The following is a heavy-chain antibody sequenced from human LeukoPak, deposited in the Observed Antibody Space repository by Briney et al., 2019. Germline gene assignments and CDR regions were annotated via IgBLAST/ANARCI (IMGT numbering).Heavy chain of an antibody. Sequence: PSGTLSLTCAVPDYSITSDYYWGWIRQPPGKGLEWIGSIYHSGTTDYNPSLKSRVTISVDTSKNQFSLKLTSVTAADTAVYYCAREGSTSGTNWFDPWGQGNLVTVSS. CDR2: IYHSGTT. CDR1: DYSITSDYY. J-gene: IGHJ5*02. CDR3: AREGSTSGTNWFDP. D-gene: IGHD3-10*01. V-gene: IGHV4-38-2*02.